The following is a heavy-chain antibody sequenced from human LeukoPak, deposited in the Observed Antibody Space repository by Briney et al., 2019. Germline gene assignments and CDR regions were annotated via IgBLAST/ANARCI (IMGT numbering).Heavy chain of an antibody. CDR1: GGSFSGYY. J-gene: IGHJ4*02. V-gene: IGHV4-34*01. CDR3: ARFTRTTVTNDY. CDR2: INHSGST. Sequence: SETLSLTCAVYGGSFSGYYWSWIRQPPGKGLEWIGEINHSGSTNYNPSLKNRVTISVDTSKNQFSLKLSSVTAADTAVYYCARFTRTTVTNDYWGQGTLVTVSS. D-gene: IGHD4-17*01.